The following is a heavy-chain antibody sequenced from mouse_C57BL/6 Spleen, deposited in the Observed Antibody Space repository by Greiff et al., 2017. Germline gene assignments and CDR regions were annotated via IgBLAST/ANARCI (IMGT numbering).Heavy chain of an antibody. CDR1: GYTFTSYW. Sequence: QVQLKQPGAELVRPGSSVKLSCKASGYTFTSYWMDWVKQRPGQGLEWIGNIYPSDSETHYNQKFKDKATLTVDKSSSTAYMQLSSLTSEDSAVYYCARGNYGRMDYWGQGTSVTVSS. V-gene: IGHV1-61*01. CDR3: ARGNYGRMDY. D-gene: IGHD1-1*01. J-gene: IGHJ4*01. CDR2: IYPSDSET.